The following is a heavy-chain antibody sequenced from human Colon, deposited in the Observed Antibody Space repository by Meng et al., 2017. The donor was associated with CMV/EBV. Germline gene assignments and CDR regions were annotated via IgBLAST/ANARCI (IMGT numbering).Heavy chain of an antibody. V-gene: IGHV3-20*04. CDR1: GFSFGIYW. J-gene: IGHJ4*02. Sequence: GGSLRLSCAASGFSFGIYWMSWVRQAPGKGLEWVSGINWNGGSTGYADSVKGRFTISRDNAKNSLYLQMNSLRAEDTALYYCARAPYCSSTSCAGGYFDYWGQGTLVTVSS. CDR2: INWNGGST. D-gene: IGHD2-2*01. CDR3: ARAPYCSSTSCAGGYFDY.